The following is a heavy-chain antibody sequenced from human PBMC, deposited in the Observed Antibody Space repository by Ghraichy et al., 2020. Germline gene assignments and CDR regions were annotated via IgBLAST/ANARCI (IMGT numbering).Heavy chain of an antibody. V-gene: IGHV3-30*18. CDR3: AKERDTSGYYSFRGDYYGMDV. CDR2: ISYDGSNK. D-gene: IGHD3-22*01. CDR1: GFTFSKYG. Sequence: LSLTCAASGFTFSKYGMHWVRQAPGQGLEWVAVISYDGSNKFCADSGRFSISRDNSKNTLYLQVNFLRPEDTAVYYCAKERDTSGYYSFRGDYYGMDVWGQGTTVTVSS. J-gene: IGHJ6*02.